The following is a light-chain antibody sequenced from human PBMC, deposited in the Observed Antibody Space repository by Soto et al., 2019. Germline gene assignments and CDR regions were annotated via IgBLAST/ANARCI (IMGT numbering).Light chain of an antibody. CDR1: QSITTE. J-gene: IGKJ1*01. V-gene: IGKV1-5*01. CDR2: GAS. CDR3: QQYNSLPT. Sequence: DIQMTHSPSTLSASAGDRVTITCRASQSITTELAWYQQKPGKAPKLLIYGASSLESGVPSRFSGSGSGTEFTLTISSLQPDDFATYYCQQYNSLPTFGQGTKV.